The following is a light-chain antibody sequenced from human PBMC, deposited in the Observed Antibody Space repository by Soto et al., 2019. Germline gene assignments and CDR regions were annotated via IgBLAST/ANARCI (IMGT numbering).Light chain of an antibody. CDR2: EVS. CDR3: CSYAGSSTV. Sequence: QSVLTQPASLSESPGQSITISCTGTSSDVGSYNLVSWYQQHPGKAPKLMIYEVSKRPSGVSNRFSGSKSGNTASLTISGLQAEDEADYYCCSYAGSSTVFGTGTKVTVL. V-gene: IGLV2-23*02. CDR1: SSDVGSYNL. J-gene: IGLJ1*01.